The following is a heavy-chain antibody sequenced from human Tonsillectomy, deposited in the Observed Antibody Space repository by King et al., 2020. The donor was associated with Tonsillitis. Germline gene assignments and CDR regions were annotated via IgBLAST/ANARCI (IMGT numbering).Heavy chain of an antibody. D-gene: IGHD3-22*01. CDR2: IYYSGST. CDR1: GGSISSYY. J-gene: IGHJ6*03. CDR3: ARLIWGYSSLSYYYYMDV. Sequence: LQESGPGLVKPSETLSLTCTVSGGSISSYYWSWIRQPPGKGLEWIGYIYYSGSTNYNPSLKSRVTISVDTSKNQFSLKLSSVTAADTAVYYCARLIWGYSSLSYYYYMDVWGKGTTVTVSS. V-gene: IGHV4-59*01.